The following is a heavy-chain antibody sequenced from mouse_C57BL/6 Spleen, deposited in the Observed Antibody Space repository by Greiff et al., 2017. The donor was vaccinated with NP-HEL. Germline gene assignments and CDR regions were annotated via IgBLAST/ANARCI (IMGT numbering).Heavy chain of an antibody. CDR1: GFSLTSYG. V-gene: IGHV2-5*01. D-gene: IGHD1-1*01. J-gene: IGHJ4*01. CDR3: ARSCYGSSYAMDY. CDR2: IWSGGST. Sequence: VQLVESGPGLVQPSQSLSITCTVSGFSLTSYGVHWVRQSPGKGLEWLGVIWSGGSTAYNAAFMSRLSITADNTKSQVFFKMNSLQADDTAIYYCARSCYGSSYAMDYWGQGTSVTVSS.